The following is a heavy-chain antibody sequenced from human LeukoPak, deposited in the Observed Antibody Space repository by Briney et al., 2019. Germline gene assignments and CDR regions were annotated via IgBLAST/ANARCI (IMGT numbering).Heavy chain of an antibody. V-gene: IGHV4-59*01. CDR2: VYYSGST. J-gene: IGHJ4*02. CDR1: GTSITTYY. D-gene: IGHD3-16*01. CDR3: ARGRLGGNY. Sequence: SETRSLTCSVLGTSITTYYSSWIRQPPGKGLEWIGYVYYSGSTNYNPSLKSRVTISVDTSKNRFSLKLSSVTAADTAVYYCARGRLGGNYWGQGTLVTVSA.